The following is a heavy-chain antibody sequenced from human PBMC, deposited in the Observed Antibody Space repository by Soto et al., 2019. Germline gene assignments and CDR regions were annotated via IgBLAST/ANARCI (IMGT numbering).Heavy chain of an antibody. J-gene: IGHJ6*02. CDR2: IYYSGST. CDR3: ARPLTPYYYYYYGMDV. CDR1: GGSISSSSYY. Sequence: PSETLSLTCTVSGGSISSSSYYWGWIRQPPGKGLEWIGSIYYSGSTYCNPSLKSRVTISVDTSKNQFSLKLSSVTAADTAVYYCARPLTPYYYYYYGMDVWGQGTTVTVYS. D-gene: IGHD2-8*01. V-gene: IGHV4-39*01.